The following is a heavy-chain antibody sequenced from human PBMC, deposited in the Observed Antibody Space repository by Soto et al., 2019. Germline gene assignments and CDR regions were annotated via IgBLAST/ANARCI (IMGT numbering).Heavy chain of an antibody. D-gene: IGHD4-17*01. CDR3: AREINEYGQRGAMDV. J-gene: IGHJ6*02. CDR2: IYYSGST. CDR1: AASFSKYC. V-gene: IGHV4-59*01. Sequence: LSLTCTVSAASFSKYCWTWIRQPPGKGPEWIGYIYYSGSTNYNPSLKSRVTISVDTSKNQFSLKLSSVTAADTAVYYCAREINEYGQRGAMDVWGQGNTVTVSS.